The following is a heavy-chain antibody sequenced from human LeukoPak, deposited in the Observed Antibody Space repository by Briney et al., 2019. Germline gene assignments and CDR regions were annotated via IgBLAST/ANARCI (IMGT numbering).Heavy chain of an antibody. CDR2: INAGNGNT. J-gene: IGHJ4*02. D-gene: IGHD5-18*01. CDR3: ARETKRGYSYGPWVY. V-gene: IGHV1-3*01. CDR1: GYTFTSYG. Sequence: ASVKVSCKASGYTFTSYGISWVRQAPGQGLEWMGWINAGNGNTKYSQKFQGRVTITRDTSASTAYMELSSLRSEDTAVYYCARETKRGYSYGPWVYWGQGTLVTVSS.